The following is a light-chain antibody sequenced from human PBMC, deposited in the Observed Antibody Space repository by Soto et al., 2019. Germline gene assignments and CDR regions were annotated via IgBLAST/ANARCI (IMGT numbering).Light chain of an antibody. J-gene: IGLJ1*01. Sequence: QSALTQPASVSASPGQSITISCTGTSSDVGGYNFVSWYQQHAGKVPKLILYDVSKRPSGVSNRFSGSKSGNTASLTISGLQAEDEADYYCSSYTRGSTYVFGPGTKVTVL. CDR2: DVS. V-gene: IGLV2-14*03. CDR1: SSDVGGYNF. CDR3: SSYTRGSTYV.